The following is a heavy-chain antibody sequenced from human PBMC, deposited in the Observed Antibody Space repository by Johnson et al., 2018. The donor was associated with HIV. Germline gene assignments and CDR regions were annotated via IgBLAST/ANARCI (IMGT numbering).Heavy chain of an antibody. D-gene: IGHD2-21*02. CDR1: GFTFSRYA. Sequence: MQLVESGGGLVQPGGSLRLSCAASGFTFSRYAMHWVRQAPGKGLEYVSAISSNGGSTYYANSVKGRFTISRDNSKNTLYLQMGSLRAEDMAVYYCARGTFCGGDCYSRAFDIWGQGTMVTVSS. CDR3: ARGTFCGGDCYSRAFDI. CDR2: ISSNGGST. J-gene: IGHJ3*02. V-gene: IGHV3-64*01.